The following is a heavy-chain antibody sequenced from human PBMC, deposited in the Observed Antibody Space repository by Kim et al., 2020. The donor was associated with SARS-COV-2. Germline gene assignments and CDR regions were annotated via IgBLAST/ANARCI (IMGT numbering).Heavy chain of an antibody. D-gene: IGHD3-10*01. CDR2: ISYDGSNK. V-gene: IGHV3-30*04. CDR1: GFTFSSYA. CDR3: ARDSSDSPFLWFVEFSCGLPYY. J-gene: IGHJ4*02. Sequence: GGSLRLSCAASGFTFSSYAMHWVRQAPGKGLEWVSVISYDGSNKYYADSVKGRFTISRDNSKNTLYLQMNSLRAEDTAVYYCARDSSDSPFLWFVEFSCGLPYYWGQGTLVTVSS.